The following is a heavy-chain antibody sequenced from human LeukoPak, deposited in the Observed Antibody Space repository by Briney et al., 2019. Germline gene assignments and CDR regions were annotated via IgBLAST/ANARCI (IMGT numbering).Heavy chain of an antibody. V-gene: IGHV3-23*01. J-gene: IGHJ4*02. CDR3: AKGTVASCSGGSCYPFDC. CDR2: ITGNGVST. D-gene: IGHD2-15*01. CDR1: GFTFSSYA. Sequence: GGSLRLSCAGSGFTFSSYAMSWVRQAPGKGLEWVSAITGNGVSTFHTNSVKGRFTISRDNSKNTLYLQMNSLRAEDTALYYCAKGTVASCSGGSCYPFDCWGQGTLVTVSS.